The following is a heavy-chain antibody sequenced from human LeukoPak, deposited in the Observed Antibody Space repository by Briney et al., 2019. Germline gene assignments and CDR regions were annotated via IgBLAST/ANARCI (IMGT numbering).Heavy chain of an antibody. V-gene: IGHV4-59*08. CDR3: ARHYDFWSGYYYYYYYGMDV. CDR2: IYYSGTT. Sequence: KPSETLSLTCTVSGGSISSYYWSWIRQPPGKGLEWIGYIYYSGTTNYNPSLKRRVTISVDTSKNQFSLKLSSVTAADTAVYYCARHYDFWSGYYYYYYYGMDVWGQGTTVTVSS. J-gene: IGHJ6*02. CDR1: GGSISSYY. D-gene: IGHD3-3*01.